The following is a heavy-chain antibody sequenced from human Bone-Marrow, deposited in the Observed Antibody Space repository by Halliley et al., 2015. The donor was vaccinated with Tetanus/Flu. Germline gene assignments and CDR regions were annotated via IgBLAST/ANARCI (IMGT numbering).Heavy chain of an antibody. D-gene: IGHD1-7*01. J-gene: IGHJ2*01. Sequence: LGWLGRMDPSGSYTVYSPSFQGLITITADKSISPAYVQWNSLQASDTAMYYCARLELDWYFDVWGRGTPVTVSS. V-gene: IGHV5-10-1*01. CDR3: ARLELDWYFDV. CDR2: MDPSGSYT.